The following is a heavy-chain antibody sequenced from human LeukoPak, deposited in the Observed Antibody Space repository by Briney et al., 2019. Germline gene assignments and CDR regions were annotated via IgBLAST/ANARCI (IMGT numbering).Heavy chain of an antibody. CDR1: GFTLSSYR. J-gene: IGHJ3*01. CDR2: ISSSSSYI. D-gene: IGHD3-16*01. V-gene: IGHV3-21*04. Sequence: PGGSLRLSCAASGFTLSSYRMNWVRQAPGKGLEWVSSISSSSSYIYYADSVKGRVTISRDNAKNSLYLQMNSLRAEDMALYYCAKNIDGGGLPGGAFDLWGQGTMVTVSS. CDR3: AKNIDGGGLPGGAFDL.